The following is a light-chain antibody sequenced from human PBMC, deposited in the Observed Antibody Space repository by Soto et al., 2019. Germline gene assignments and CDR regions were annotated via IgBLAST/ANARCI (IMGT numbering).Light chain of an antibody. CDR1: QSISTE. CDR2: SPS. V-gene: IGKV3-15*01. J-gene: IGKJ2*01. CDR3: QQGHNWPLT. Sequence: EIVMTQSPATLSVSPGERATLSCRASQSISTELAWYQQKPGQPPRLLIYSPSTSASGVPARFTGSGSGSEFTLTISGLQSEDCAVYYCQQGHNWPLTFGQGTRLEI.